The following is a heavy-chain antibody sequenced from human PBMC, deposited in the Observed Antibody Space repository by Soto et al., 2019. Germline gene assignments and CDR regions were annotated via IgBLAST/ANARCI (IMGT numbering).Heavy chain of an antibody. D-gene: IGHD2-15*01. V-gene: IGHV3-30-3*01. Sequence: QVQLVESGGGVVQPGRSLRLSCAASGFTFRSYAMHWVRQAPGKGLEWVAVIAYDGSNKFYRDSVRGRFTISRDNSENTLYLQINRLRYEDTAVYYCARGDREDIAVVIGVRPGEYGVDVWGQGTTVTVSS. J-gene: IGHJ6*02. CDR1: GFTFRSYA. CDR2: IAYDGSNK. CDR3: ARGDREDIAVVIGVRPGEYGVDV.